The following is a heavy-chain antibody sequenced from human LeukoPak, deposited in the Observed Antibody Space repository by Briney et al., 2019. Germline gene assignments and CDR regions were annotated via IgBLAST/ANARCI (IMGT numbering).Heavy chain of an antibody. Sequence: QPGGSLRLSCAASGFTFSSYSMNWVRQAPGKGLEWVSYISSSSSTIYYADSVRGRFTISRDNAKNSLYLQMNSLRAEDTAVYYCARDRAPGWDSSGWDDYWGQGTLVTVSS. J-gene: IGHJ4*02. V-gene: IGHV3-48*01. D-gene: IGHD6-19*01. CDR2: ISSSSSTI. CDR1: GFTFSSYS. CDR3: ARDRAPGWDSSGWDDY.